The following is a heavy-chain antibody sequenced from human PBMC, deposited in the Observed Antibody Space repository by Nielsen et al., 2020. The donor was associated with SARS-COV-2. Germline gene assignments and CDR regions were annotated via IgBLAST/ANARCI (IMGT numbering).Heavy chain of an antibody. D-gene: IGHD2-2*01. J-gene: IGHJ6*03. CDR2: IDPSDSYV. V-gene: IGHV5-10-1*01. CDR3: ARYASEYYYYYYMDV. Sequence: GESLKISCKGSGYTFNTYWITWVRQMPGKGLEWMGRIDPSDSYVDYSPSFQGHVAISADKSISTAYLQWSSLKASDTAMYYCARYASEYYYYYYMDVWGTGTTVTVPS. CDR1: GYTFNTYW.